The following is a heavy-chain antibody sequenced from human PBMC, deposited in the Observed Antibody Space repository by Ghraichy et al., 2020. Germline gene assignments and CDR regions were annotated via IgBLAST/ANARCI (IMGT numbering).Heavy chain of an antibody. Sequence: SETLSLTCAVYGGSFSGYYWSWIRQPPGKGLEWIGEIIHSGGTNYNPSLKSRVTISVDTSNNQFSLKLSSVTAADTAVYYCARGSGGVIGTVWFDPWGQGTLVTVSS. CDR2: IIHSGGT. V-gene: IGHV4-34*01. CDR1: GGSFSGYY. J-gene: IGHJ5*02. CDR3: ARGSGGVIGTVWFDP. D-gene: IGHD1-1*01.